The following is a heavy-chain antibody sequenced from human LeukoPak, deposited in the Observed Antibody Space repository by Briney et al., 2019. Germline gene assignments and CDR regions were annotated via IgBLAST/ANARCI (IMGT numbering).Heavy chain of an antibody. J-gene: IGHJ4*02. Sequence: GGSLRLSCATSGFTVITNYMGWVRQAPGKGLEWVSVIYSDGTTYYADSVKGRFTISRDNSKNTLYLQMNSLRAEDTAVYYCARNFPTVVTSFDYWGQGTLVTVSS. V-gene: IGHV3-66*01. CDR1: GFTVITNY. CDR3: ARNFPTVVTSFDY. D-gene: IGHD4-23*01. CDR2: IYSDGTT.